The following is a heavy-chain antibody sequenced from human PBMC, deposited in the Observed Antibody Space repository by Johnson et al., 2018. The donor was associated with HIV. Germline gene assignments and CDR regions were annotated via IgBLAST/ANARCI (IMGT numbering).Heavy chain of an antibody. D-gene: IGHD1-26*01. CDR1: GFTFSSYG. CDR2: IWYDETNK. J-gene: IGHJ3*02. Sequence: VQLVESGGGVVQPGRSLRLSCAASGFTFSSYGMHWVRQAPGKGLEWVAIIWYDETNKYYADSVKGRFTISRDNSENTLYLQMNSLRAEDTAVYFCVRDRGRWELLGGRAFDIWGQGTMVTVSS. CDR3: VRDRGRWELLGGRAFDI. V-gene: IGHV3-33*01.